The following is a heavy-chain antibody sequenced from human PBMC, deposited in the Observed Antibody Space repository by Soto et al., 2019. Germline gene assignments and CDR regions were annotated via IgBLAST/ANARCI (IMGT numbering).Heavy chain of an antibody. J-gene: IGHJ4*02. CDR3: ARRGRLTGYFDY. Sequence: ASVKVSCKASGYTFTSYYMHWGRQAPGQGLEWMGIINPSGGSTSYAQKFQGRVTMTRDTSTSTVYMVLSSLSYEATAAYFCARRGRLTGYFDYWGQGTLVTVSS. CDR2: INPSGGST. V-gene: IGHV1-46*01. D-gene: IGHD3-9*01. CDR1: GYTFTSYY.